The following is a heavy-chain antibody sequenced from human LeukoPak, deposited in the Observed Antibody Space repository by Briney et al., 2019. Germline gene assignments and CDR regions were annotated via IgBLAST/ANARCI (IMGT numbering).Heavy chain of an antibody. CDR1: GFTFSNYW. V-gene: IGHV3-74*01. Sequence: GGSLRLSCAASGFTFSNYWMHWVRQAPGKGLVWVSRINSDGINTSYADSVKGRFTISRDNAKNSLYLQMNSLRAEDMALYYCAKDHDSSGYSTLTFDYWGQGTLATVSS. D-gene: IGHD3-22*01. CDR2: INSDGINT. J-gene: IGHJ4*02. CDR3: AKDHDSSGYSTLTFDY.